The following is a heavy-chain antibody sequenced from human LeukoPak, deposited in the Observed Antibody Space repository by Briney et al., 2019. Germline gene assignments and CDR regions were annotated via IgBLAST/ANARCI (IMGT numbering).Heavy chain of an antibody. CDR2: INHSGST. D-gene: IGHD6-13*01. CDR1: GGSFSGYY. J-gene: IGHJ6*02. CDR3: ARGGSSKNYYYYGMDV. Sequence: SETLSLTCAVYGGSFSGYYWSWIRQPPGKGLEWIGEINHSGSTNYNPSLKSRVTISVDTSKNQFSLKLSSVTAADTAVYYCARGGSSKNYYYYGMDVWGQGTTVTVCS. V-gene: IGHV4-34*01.